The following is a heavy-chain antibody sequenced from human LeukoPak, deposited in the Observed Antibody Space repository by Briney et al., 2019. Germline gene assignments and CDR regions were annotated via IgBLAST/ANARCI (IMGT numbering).Heavy chain of an antibody. CDR2: INWNGGST. CDR3: ARVPYFIAAAGTIGGDYYYMDV. Sequence: PGGSLRLSCAASGFTFDDYGMSWVRQAPGKGLEWVSGINWNGGSTGYADSEKGRFTISRDNAKNSLYLQMNSLRAEDTALYYCARVPYFIAAAGTIGGDYYYMDVWGKGTTVSVSS. D-gene: IGHD6-13*01. V-gene: IGHV3-20*04. CDR1: GFTFDDYG. J-gene: IGHJ6*03.